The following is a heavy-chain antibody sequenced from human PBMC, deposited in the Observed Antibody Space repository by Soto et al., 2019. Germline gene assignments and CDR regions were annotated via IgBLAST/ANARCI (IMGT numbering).Heavy chain of an antibody. D-gene: IGHD4-17*01. J-gene: IGHJ4*02. V-gene: IGHV3-23*01. CDR3: AKTPYYGGNFFDY. Sequence: GGSLRLSCAASGFTFSSYAMSWVRQAPGKGREXVSXXSXXGXXXXXAXXVKGRFTISRDNSKNTLYRQTNSLRAEDTAVYYCAKTPYYGGNFFDYWGQGTLVTVSS. CDR2: XSXXGXXX. CDR1: GFTFSSYA.